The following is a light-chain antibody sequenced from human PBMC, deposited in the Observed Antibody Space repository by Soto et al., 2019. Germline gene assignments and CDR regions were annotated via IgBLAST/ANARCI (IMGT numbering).Light chain of an antibody. J-gene: IGLJ2*01. Sequence: QSVLTQPPSVSGAPGQRVTISCTGSSSNIGAGYDVHWYQQLPGTAPKLLIYGNSNRPSGVPDRFSGSKSGTSASRAITGLQAEDEADYYCQSSDSSLSGYVVFGGGTEVTVL. CDR1: SSNIGAGYD. V-gene: IGLV1-40*01. CDR2: GNS. CDR3: QSSDSSLSGYVV.